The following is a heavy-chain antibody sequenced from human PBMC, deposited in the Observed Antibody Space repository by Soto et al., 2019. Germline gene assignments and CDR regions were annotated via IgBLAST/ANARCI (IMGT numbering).Heavy chain of an antibody. D-gene: IGHD6-13*01. Sequence: PSETLSLTCTVSGGSISSSSYYWGWIRQPPGKGLEWIGSIYYSGSTYYNPSLKSRVTISVDTSKNQFSLKLDSVTAADTAVYYCARAYSSWYWDYWGQGTLVTVSS. CDR3: ARAYSSWYWDY. CDR2: IYYSGST. V-gene: IGHV4-39*07. J-gene: IGHJ4*02. CDR1: GGSISSSSYY.